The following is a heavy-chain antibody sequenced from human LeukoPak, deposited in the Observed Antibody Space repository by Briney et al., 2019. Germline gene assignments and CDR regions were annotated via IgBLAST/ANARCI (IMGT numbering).Heavy chain of an antibody. V-gene: IGHV6-1*01. CDR3: ARGSSGMTVALFQS. D-gene: IGHD6-19*01. J-gene: IGHJ4*02. Sequence: SQTLSLTCAISGDSVSSNSASWNWIRQSPSGGLEWLGRTYCRSKWYNDYAASVRGRITINADTSNNQVSLHLNSVTLEDTAVYFCARGSSGMTVALFQSGGQGTPVTVSS. CDR2: TYCRSKWYN. CDR1: GDSVSSNSAS.